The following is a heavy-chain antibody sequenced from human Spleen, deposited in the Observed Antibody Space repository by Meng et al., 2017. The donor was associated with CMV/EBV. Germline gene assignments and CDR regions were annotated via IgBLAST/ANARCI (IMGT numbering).Heavy chain of an antibody. J-gene: IGHJ6*02. CDR2: IIPIFGTA. V-gene: IGHV1-69*05. CDR1: GGTFSSYA. D-gene: IGHD3-10*01. CDR3: EREGQGNHYYGSGNRQYNYYGMDV. Sequence: SVKVSCKASGGTFSSYAISWVRQAPGQGLEWMGGIIPIFGTANYAQKFQGRVTITTDESTSTAYMELSSLRSEDTAVYYCEREGQGNHYYGSGNRQYNYYGMDVWGQGTTVTVSS.